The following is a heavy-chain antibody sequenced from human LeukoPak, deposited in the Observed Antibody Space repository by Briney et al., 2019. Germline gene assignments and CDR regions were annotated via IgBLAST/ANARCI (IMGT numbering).Heavy chain of an antibody. CDR3: ARVGGSYDY. J-gene: IGHJ4*02. CDR2: IYYSGST. V-gene: IGHV4-39*01. Sequence: SETLSLTCTVSGGSVSSSSYYWGWIRQPPGKGLEWIGSIYYSGSTYYNPSLKSRVTISVDTSKNQFSLKLSSVTAADTAVYYCARVGGSYDYWGQGTLVTVSS. D-gene: IGHD1-26*01. CDR1: GGSVSSSSYY.